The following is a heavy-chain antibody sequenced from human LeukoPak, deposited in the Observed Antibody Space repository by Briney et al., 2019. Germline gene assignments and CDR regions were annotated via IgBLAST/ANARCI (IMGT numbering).Heavy chain of an antibody. CDR3: ARAFNYGGNLGAFDI. D-gene: IGHD4-23*01. CDR2: IGTAGDT. V-gene: IGHV3-13*01. J-gene: IGHJ3*02. Sequence: GGSLRLSCAASGFTFSSYDMHWVRQATGKGLEWVSAIGTAGDTYYPGSVKGRFTISRGNAKNSLYLQMNSLRAGDTAVYYCARAFNYGGNLGAFDIWGQGTMVTVSS. CDR1: GFTFSSYD.